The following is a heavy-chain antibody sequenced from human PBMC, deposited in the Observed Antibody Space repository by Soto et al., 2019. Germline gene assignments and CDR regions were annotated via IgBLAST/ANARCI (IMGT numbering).Heavy chain of an antibody. J-gene: IGHJ4*02. V-gene: IGHV3-33*01. D-gene: IGHD1-1*01. Sequence: QVQLAASGGGVVQPGTSLRLSCAASGFTFNNYGMHWVRQAPGKGLDWVAVIWNDGSNEYYSDSVKGRFTISRDNSKNTVFLQMNNLRAEDTAIYFCVRCDGERIREFDYWGQGTLVTVSS. CDR2: IWNDGSNE. CDR3: VRCDGERIREFDY. CDR1: GFTFNNYG.